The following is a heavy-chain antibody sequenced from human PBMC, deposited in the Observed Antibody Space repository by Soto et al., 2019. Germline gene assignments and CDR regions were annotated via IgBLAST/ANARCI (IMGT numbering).Heavy chain of an antibody. CDR2: ILSSSGVI. V-gene: IGHV3-48*01. Sequence: EVQLVESGGGLVQPGGTLRLSRAASGFTFGSYSMNWVRQAPGKGLEWVSFILSSSGVIYYADSVKGRFTISRDNAKNPLYWQMNSLRAEDTAVYYCARDWRAPLVATAMPEYMDVWGKGTTVTVSS. J-gene: IGHJ6*03. D-gene: IGHD2-21*02. CDR3: ARDWRAPLVATAMPEYMDV. CDR1: GFTFGSYS.